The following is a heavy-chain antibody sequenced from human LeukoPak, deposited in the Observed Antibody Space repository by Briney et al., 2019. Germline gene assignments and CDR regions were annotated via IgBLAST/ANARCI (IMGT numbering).Heavy chain of an antibody. CDR2: IIPIFGTA. Sequence: SVKVSCKASGGTFSSYAISWVRQAPGQGLEWMGRIIPIFGTANYAQKFQGRVTITTDESTSTAYMELSNLRSEDTAVYYCARDELRGPGAFDIWGQGTMVTVSS. J-gene: IGHJ3*02. V-gene: IGHV1-69*05. CDR3: ARDELRGPGAFDI. D-gene: IGHD1-26*01. CDR1: GGTFSSYA.